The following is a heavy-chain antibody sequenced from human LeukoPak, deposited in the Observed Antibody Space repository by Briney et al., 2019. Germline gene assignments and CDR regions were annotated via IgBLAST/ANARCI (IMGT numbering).Heavy chain of an antibody. V-gene: IGHV1-18*01. Sequence: ASVKVSCKASGYSFRKYDISWVRQAPGQGLEWMGWTSVHSGNPKYAQKFQGRVTMTTDTSTSTHHLELRSLRSDDTAVYYCARDVGAVAGYNFGYWGQGTLVAVSS. CDR3: ARDVGAVAGYNFGY. D-gene: IGHD6-19*01. CDR2: TSVHSGNP. J-gene: IGHJ4*02. CDR1: GYSFRKYD.